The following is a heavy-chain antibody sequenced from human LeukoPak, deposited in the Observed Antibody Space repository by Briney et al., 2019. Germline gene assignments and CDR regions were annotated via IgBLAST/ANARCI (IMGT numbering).Heavy chain of an antibody. CDR1: GFTFSSYS. Sequence: GGSLRLSCAASGFTFSSYSMNWVRQAPGKGLEWVSSISSSSSYIYYADSVKGRFTISRDNAKNSLYLQMNSLRAEDTAVYYCASSTSHYDSSGYLDYWGQGTLVTVSS. V-gene: IGHV3-21*01. CDR3: ASSTSHYDSSGYLDY. D-gene: IGHD3-22*01. J-gene: IGHJ4*02. CDR2: ISSSSSYI.